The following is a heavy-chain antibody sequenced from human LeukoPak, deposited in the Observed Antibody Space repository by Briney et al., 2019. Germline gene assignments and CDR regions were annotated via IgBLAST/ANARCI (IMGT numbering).Heavy chain of an antibody. CDR1: GGSISSYY. Sequence: PSETLSLTCTVSGGSISSYYWSWIRQPAGKGLEWTGRIYTSGSTNYNPSLKSRVTMSVDTSKNQFSLKLSSVTAADTAVYYCARADKSDFWSGYHLDYWGQGTLVTVSS. D-gene: IGHD3-3*01. CDR3: ARADKSDFWSGYHLDY. J-gene: IGHJ4*02. V-gene: IGHV4-4*07. CDR2: IYTSGST.